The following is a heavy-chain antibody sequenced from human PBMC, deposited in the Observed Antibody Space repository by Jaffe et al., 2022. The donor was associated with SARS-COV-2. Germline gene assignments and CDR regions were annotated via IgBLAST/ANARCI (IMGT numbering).Heavy chain of an antibody. J-gene: IGHJ5*02. Sequence: QVQLQESGPGLVKPSETLSLTCTVSGGSISSYYWSWIRQPPGKGLEWIGYIYYSGSTNYNPSLKSRVTISVDTSKNQFSLKLSSVTAADTAVYYCARGNYYGSGSYFFDPWGQGTLVTVSS. CDR3: ARGNYYGSGSYFFDP. CDR1: GGSISSYY. D-gene: IGHD3-10*01. V-gene: IGHV4-59*01. CDR2: IYYSGST.